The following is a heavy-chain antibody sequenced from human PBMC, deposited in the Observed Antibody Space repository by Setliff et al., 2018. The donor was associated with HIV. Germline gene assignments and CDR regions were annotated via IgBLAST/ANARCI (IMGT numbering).Heavy chain of an antibody. CDR3: ARGIDNFWSGYVR. V-gene: IGHV4-38-2*02. CDR1: GDFISSDYY. Sequence: SLTCTVSGDFISSDYYWGWIRQPPGKGLEWIGTIYYNGNTNYNPSLKSRVTILVDTSKNLFSLKLSSVTPADTAVYYCARGIDNFWSGYVRWGQGTLVTVSS. J-gene: IGHJ4*02. D-gene: IGHD3-3*01. CDR2: IYYNGNT.